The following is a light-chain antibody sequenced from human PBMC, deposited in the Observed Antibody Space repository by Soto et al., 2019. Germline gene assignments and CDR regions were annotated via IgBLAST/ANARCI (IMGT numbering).Light chain of an antibody. CDR2: EVS. V-gene: IGLV2-14*01. Sequence: QSLLTHPASLSGSPGQSITISCTGTSSDVGGYNYVSWYQQHPGKAPKLMIYEVSNRPSGVSNRFSGSKSGNTASLTISGLQAEDEADYYCSSYTSSSTLYVFGTGTKV. CDR3: SSYTSSSTLYV. J-gene: IGLJ1*01. CDR1: SSDVGGYNY.